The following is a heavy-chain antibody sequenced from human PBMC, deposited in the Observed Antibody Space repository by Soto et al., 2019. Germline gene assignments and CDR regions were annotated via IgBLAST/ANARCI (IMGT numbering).Heavy chain of an antibody. CDR3: ARIMTTVTSYAMDV. Sequence: EVQLVESGVGLVKPGGSLRLSCAAFGFTFSSYSMNWVRQAPGKGLEWVSYISSSGNYIYYADSLKGRFTISRDNAKNSLYLQMNSLRAEDTAVYYCARIMTTVTSYAMDVWGQGTTVTVSS. CDR1: GFTFSSYS. V-gene: IGHV3-21*01. CDR2: ISSSGNYI. J-gene: IGHJ6*02. D-gene: IGHD4-17*01.